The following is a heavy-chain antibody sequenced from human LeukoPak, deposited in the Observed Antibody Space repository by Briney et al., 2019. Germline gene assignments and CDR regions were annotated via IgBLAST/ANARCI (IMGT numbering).Heavy chain of an antibody. D-gene: IGHD6-19*01. V-gene: IGHV3-53*04. Sequence: EGSLRLSCAASGFTVSSNYMSWVRQAPGKGLERVSVIYSGSSSTYYTDSVKGRFTISRHNSKNTLYLQMNSLRAEDTAVYYCARVGSGWYDFDYWGQGTLVTVSS. CDR2: IYSGSSST. CDR3: ARVGSGWYDFDY. CDR1: GFTVSSNY. J-gene: IGHJ4*02.